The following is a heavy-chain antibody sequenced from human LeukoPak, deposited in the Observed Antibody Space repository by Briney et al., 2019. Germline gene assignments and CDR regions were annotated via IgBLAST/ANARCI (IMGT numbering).Heavy chain of an antibody. CDR2: ISSSSSTI. J-gene: IGHJ5*02. D-gene: IGHD3-3*01. CDR3: ARDPNRDFWSGYSYNWFDP. CDR1: EFTFSSYN. Sequence: PGGSLRLSSAVSEFTFSSYNMNWVHQARGKGLEWISYISSSSSTIYYADSVKGRFTISRDNAKNSLYLQMNSLRDEDTAVYYCARDPNRDFWSGYSYNWFDPWGQGTLVTVSS. V-gene: IGHV3-48*02.